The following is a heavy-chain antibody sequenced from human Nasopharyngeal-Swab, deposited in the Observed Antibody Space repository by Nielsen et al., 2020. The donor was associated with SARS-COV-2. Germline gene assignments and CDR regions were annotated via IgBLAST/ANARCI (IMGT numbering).Heavy chain of an antibody. CDR3: ARGGKDIVVVPASPHWYFDL. V-gene: IGHV1-18*01. D-gene: IGHD2-2*01. Sequence: ASVKVSCKASGYTFTSYGISWVRQAPGQGLEWMGWISAYNGNTSYAQKLQGRVTMTTDTSTSTAYMELRSLRSDDTAVYYCARGGKDIVVVPASPHWYFDLWAVAPWSLSPQ. J-gene: IGHJ2*01. CDR1: GYTFTSYG. CDR2: ISAYNGNT.